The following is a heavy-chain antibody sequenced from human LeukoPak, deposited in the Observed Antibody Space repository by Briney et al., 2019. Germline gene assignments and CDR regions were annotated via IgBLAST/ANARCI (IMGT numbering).Heavy chain of an antibody. D-gene: IGHD2-2*01. V-gene: IGHV4-30-2*01. CDR2: IYHSGIS. J-gene: IGHJ6*03. Sequence: SETLSLTCTVSGGSIGSGGYYWSWIRQPPGKGLEWIGYIYHSGISYYNPSLKSRVTISVDRSKNQFSLKLSSVTAADTAVYYCARDKVVVVPAAMRDYYYMDVWGKGTTVTVSS. CDR3: ARDKVVVVPAAMRDYYYMDV. CDR1: GGSIGSGGYY.